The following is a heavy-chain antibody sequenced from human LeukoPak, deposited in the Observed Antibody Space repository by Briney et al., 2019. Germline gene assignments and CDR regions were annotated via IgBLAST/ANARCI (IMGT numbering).Heavy chain of an antibody. J-gene: IGHJ4*02. D-gene: IGHD5-18*01. CDR1: GGSISSYY. CDR3: ARGSPSLEYSYDY. V-gene: IGHV4-59*01. CDR2: IYYSGST. Sequence: SETLSLTCTVSGGSISSYYWSWIRQPPGKGLEWIGYIYYSGSTNYNPSLKSRVTISVDTSKNQFSLKPSSVTAADTAVYYCARGSPSLEYSYDYWGQGTLVTVSS.